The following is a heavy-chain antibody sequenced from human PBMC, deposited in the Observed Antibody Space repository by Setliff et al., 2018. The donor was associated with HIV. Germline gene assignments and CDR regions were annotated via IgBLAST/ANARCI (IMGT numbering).Heavy chain of an antibody. CDR2: VTHSGST. J-gene: IGHJ4*02. Sequence: KPSETLSLTCAVYGGSLSGFYWTFIRQSPGKGLEWIGEVTHSGSTTYDPSLKSRITISVDTSKNQFSLKLTSVTAADMGVYYCARGRKKTLAVSGTRYFDFWGQGTLVTV. CDR3: ARGRKKTLAVSGTRYFDF. V-gene: IGHV4-34*01. D-gene: IGHD6-19*01. CDR1: GGSLSGFY.